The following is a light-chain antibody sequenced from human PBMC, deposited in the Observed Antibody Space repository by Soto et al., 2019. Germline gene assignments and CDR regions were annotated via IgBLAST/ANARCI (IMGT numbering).Light chain of an antibody. J-gene: IGKJ5*01. Sequence: EIVLTQSPATLSLSPGDRVTLSCRASQTVGRYLSWYQHNPGQGPRLLVYDASNRATGVPSRFSGSGSETDFTLTISSLQPEDFAVYYCRQRHHLPITFGQGTRLEIK. CDR3: RQRHHLPIT. V-gene: IGKV3-11*01. CDR1: QTVGRY. CDR2: DAS.